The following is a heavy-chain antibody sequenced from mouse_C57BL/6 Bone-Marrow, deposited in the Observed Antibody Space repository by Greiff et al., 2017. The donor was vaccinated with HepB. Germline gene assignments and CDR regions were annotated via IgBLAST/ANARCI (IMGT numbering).Heavy chain of an antibody. D-gene: IGHD2-1*01. V-gene: IGHV1-55*01. CDR1: GYTFTSYW. J-gene: IGHJ4*01. CDR2: IYPGSGST. CDR3: ARWGLLWLLRAMDY. Sequence: QVQLQQPGAELVKPGASVKMSCKASGYTFTSYWLTWVKQRPGQGLEWIGDIYPGSGSTNYNEKFKSKATLTVDTSSSTAYMQLSSLTSEDSAVYYGARWGLLWLLRAMDYWGQGTSVTVSS.